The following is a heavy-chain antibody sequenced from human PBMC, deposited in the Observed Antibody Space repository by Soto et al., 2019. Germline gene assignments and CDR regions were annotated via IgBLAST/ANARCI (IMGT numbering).Heavy chain of an antibody. J-gene: IGHJ5*02. Sequence: TLSLTCTVSGGSISSGDYYWSWIRQPPGKGLEWIGYIYYSGSTYYNPSLKSRVTISVDTSKNQFSLKLSSVTAADTAVYYCARLRKVVRGVNWFDPWGQGTLVTVSS. V-gene: IGHV4-30-4*01. D-gene: IGHD3-10*01. CDR3: ARLRKVVRGVNWFDP. CDR2: IYYSGST. CDR1: GGSISSGDYY.